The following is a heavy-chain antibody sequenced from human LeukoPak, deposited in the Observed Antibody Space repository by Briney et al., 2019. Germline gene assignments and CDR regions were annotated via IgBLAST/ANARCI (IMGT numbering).Heavy chain of an antibody. Sequence: GSLRLSCAASGFTFSSYWMSGVRQAPGKGREWVANIKQDGSEKYYVDSVKGRFTISRNNAKNSLHQQMNSLRAEDTAVYYCERIFSYCDSSGYAYYFDYWGQGALVSVSS. CDR2: IKQDGSEK. J-gene: IGHJ4*02. CDR1: GFTFSSYW. V-gene: IGHV3-7*01. CDR3: ERIFSYCDSSGYAYYFDY. D-gene: IGHD3-22*01.